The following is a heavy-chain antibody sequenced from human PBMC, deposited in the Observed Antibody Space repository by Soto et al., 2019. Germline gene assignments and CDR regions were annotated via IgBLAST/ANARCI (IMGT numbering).Heavy chain of an antibody. CDR1: AGSFSHYY. Sequence: AETLSLTCAVNAGSFSHYYWNWIRQSPGKGLEWIGKIKHNGSSNYKPSLRSRVSISVDMSKNQVSLRLSSVTAADTAVYYCARGGSSDWQVALDIWGQGTMVTVSS. CDR2: IKHNGSS. V-gene: IGHV4-34*01. J-gene: IGHJ3*02. D-gene: IGHD6-25*01. CDR3: ARGGSSDWQVALDI.